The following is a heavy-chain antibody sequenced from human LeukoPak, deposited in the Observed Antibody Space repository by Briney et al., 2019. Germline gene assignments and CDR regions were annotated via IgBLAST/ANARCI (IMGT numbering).Heavy chain of an antibody. CDR1: GGTFSSYA. D-gene: IGHD3-22*01. Sequence: GASVKVSCKASGGTFSSYAISWVRQAPGQGLEWMGGIIPIFGTANYAQKFQGRVTITADESTSTAYMELSSLRSEDTAVYYCAREFDDSSGYSGAFDIWGQGTMVTVSS. V-gene: IGHV1-69*01. CDR3: AREFDDSSGYSGAFDI. CDR2: IIPIFGTA. J-gene: IGHJ3*02.